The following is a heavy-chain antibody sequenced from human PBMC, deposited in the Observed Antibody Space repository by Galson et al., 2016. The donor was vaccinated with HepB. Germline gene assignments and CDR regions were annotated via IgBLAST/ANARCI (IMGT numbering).Heavy chain of an antibody. CDR2: ISYDGSNK. D-gene: IGHD6-19*01. CDR3: AKQIYTMEQWLVPEFDY. V-gene: IGHV3-30*18. CDR1: GFTFSSCG. Sequence: SLRLSCAASGFTFSSCGMHWVRQAPGKGLEWVAVISYDGSNKYYADSVKGRFTTSRDNSKNTLYLQMNSLRAEDTAVYYCAKQIYTMEQWLVPEFDYWGQGTLVTVSS. J-gene: IGHJ4*02.